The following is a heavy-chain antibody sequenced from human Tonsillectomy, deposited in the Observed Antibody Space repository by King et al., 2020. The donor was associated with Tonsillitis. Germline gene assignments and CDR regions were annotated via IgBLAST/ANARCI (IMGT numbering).Heavy chain of an antibody. CDR2: INPNSGGT. J-gene: IGHJ4*02. Sequence: QLVQSGAEVKKPGASVTVSCKASGYTFTDYYLHWVRQAPGQGLEWMAWINPNSGGTNYAQKFQGRVTMTRDTSIRTVYMELSRLRSDDTAVYYCAREVSDFYGSADYWGQGTLVTVSS. CDR1: GYTFTDYY. V-gene: IGHV1-2*02. CDR3: AREVSDFYGSADY. D-gene: IGHD3-10*01.